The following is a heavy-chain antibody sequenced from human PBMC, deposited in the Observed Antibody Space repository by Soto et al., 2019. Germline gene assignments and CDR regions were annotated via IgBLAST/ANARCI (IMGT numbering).Heavy chain of an antibody. CDR1: VGSISSGDYY. J-gene: IGHJ5*02. CDR3: ARAWGDPRLRREKNWFDP. V-gene: IGHV4-30-4*01. D-gene: IGHD2-21*02. Sequence: TLSLTCTVAVGSISSGDYYWSWIRQPPGKGLEWIGYIYYSGSTYYNPSLKSRVTISVDTSKNQFSLKLSSVTAADTAVYYCARAWGDPRLRREKNWFDPWGQGTLVTVSS. CDR2: IYYSGST.